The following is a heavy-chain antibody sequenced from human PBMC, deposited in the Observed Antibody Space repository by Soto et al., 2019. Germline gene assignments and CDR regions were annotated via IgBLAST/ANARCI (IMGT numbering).Heavy chain of an antibody. CDR2: IYYTGST. CDR1: GGSVSSGSYH. CDR3: ARTTFYDFWRGPKDGMDV. V-gene: IGHV4-61*01. Sequence: SETLSLTCSVSGGSVSSGSYHWSWIRQPPGKGLEWIGYIYYTGSTKYNPSLRSRVTISVDTSKNQFSLNLGSVTAADTAVYYCARTTFYDFWRGPKDGMDVWGQVTMGTVSS. J-gene: IGHJ6*02. D-gene: IGHD3-3*01.